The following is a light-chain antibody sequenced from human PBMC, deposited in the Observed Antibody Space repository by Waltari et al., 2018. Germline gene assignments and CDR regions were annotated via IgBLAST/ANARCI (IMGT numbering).Light chain of an antibody. V-gene: IGKV3-20*01. Sequence: EIVLTQSPGTLSLSPGERATLSCRASETVTNNYLAWFQQKTGQTPSLLIHGASTSATGIPDRFRGTGSGTDFTLTISRLEPEDFAVYYCQQYGSSPLYTFGQGTKLEIK. CDR3: QQYGSSPLYT. J-gene: IGKJ2*01. CDR1: ETVTNNY. CDR2: GAS.